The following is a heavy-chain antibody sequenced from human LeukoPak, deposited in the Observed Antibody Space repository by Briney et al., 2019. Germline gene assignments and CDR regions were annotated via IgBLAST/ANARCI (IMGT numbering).Heavy chain of an antibody. CDR2: IWYDGSNK. CDR3: ARALGTRAPFDY. D-gene: IGHD1-1*01. Sequence: GGSLRLSCAASGFTFSSYGMHWVRQAPGKGLEWVAVIWYDGSNKYYADSVKGRFTISRDNSKNTLYLQMNSLGAEDTAVYYCARALGTRAPFDYWGQGTLVTVSS. CDR1: GFTFSSYG. J-gene: IGHJ4*02. V-gene: IGHV3-33*01.